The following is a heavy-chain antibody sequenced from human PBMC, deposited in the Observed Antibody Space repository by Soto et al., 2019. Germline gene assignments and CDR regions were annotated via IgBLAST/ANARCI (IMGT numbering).Heavy chain of an antibody. Sequence: ASVKVSCKASRYSFTSLDINWVRQTAGQGLEWMGWMQPSTGRTGYAQKFQGRVTMTRDTSINTAYMELTTLTSDDTAFYYCARGVSAGVDYWGQGTLVTVS. CDR2: MQPSTGRT. J-gene: IGHJ4*02. V-gene: IGHV1-8*01. CDR1: RYSFTSLD. D-gene: IGHD1-26*01. CDR3: ARGVSAGVDY.